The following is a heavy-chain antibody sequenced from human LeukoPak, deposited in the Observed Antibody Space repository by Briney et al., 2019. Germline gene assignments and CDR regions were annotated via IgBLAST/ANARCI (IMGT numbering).Heavy chain of an antibody. CDR2: IYPGDSDT. CDR3: ARVGTFDWSYYYYYGMDV. Sequence: GESLKISCKGSGYTFTNYWIGWVRQMPGKGLEWMGIIYPGDSDTRYSPPFQGQVTISADKSISTASLQWSSLKASDTAMYFCARVGTFDWSYYYYYGMDVWGQGTTVTVS. D-gene: IGHD3-9*01. CDR1: GYTFTNYW. V-gene: IGHV5-51*01. J-gene: IGHJ6*02.